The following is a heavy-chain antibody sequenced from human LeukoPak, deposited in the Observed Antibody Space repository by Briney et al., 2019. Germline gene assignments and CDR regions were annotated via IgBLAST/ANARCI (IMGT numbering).Heavy chain of an antibody. Sequence: GGSLRLSCAASGFTFNRFAMSWVRQAPGKGLEWVSIITGSGDRTFYADSVKGRFTISRDNSKNTLYLQMNSLRAEDTAVYYCAKEHMAAAVYYFDCWGQGTLVSVSS. D-gene: IGHD6-13*01. CDR2: ITGSGDRT. J-gene: IGHJ4*02. CDR1: GFTFNRFA. CDR3: AKEHMAAAVYYFDC. V-gene: IGHV3-23*01.